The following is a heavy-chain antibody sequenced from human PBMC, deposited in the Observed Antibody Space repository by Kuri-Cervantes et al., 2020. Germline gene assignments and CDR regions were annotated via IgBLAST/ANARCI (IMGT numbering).Heavy chain of an antibody. CDR1: GSSIGGDYY. V-gene: IGHV4-38-2*01. D-gene: IGHD3-16*01. CDR3: VGGRSGTYSYFDP. Sequence: SETLSLTCVISGSSIGGDYYWGWVRQSPGKRLEWIGMVHYTGSTYANPSLRSRLTLLRDTSKNQISFRLNSVTAADTAIYYCVGGRSGTYSYFDPWGQGTLVTVSS. J-gene: IGHJ4*02. CDR2: VHYTGST.